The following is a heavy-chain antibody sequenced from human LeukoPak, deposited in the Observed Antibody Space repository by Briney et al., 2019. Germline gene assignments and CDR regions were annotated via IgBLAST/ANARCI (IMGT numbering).Heavy chain of an antibody. CDR3: ARAPHYSNYGPYYYGMDV. CDR1: GFTFSDYY. CDR2: ISSSSSYT. Sequence: GGSLRLSCAASGFTFSDYYMSWIRQAPGKGLEWVSYISSSSSYTNYADSVKGRFSISRDNAKNSLYLQMNSLRAEDTAVYYCARAPHYSNYGPYYYGMDVWGQGTTVTVSS. J-gene: IGHJ6*02. V-gene: IGHV3-11*06. D-gene: IGHD4-11*01.